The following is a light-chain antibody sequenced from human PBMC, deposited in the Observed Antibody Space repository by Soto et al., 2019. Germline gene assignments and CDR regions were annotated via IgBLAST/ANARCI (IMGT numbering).Light chain of an antibody. J-gene: IGKJ2*01. Sequence: HMTQSPSTVSASVGDVINISCRAAQDIGDWLAWYQQRPGEAPKLLIFHASTLHSGVPSRFSGTRSGTIFTLTVSGLQPEDFATYYCQQGKTFPYTFGQGTRLET. CDR2: HAS. CDR1: QDIGDW. V-gene: IGKV1-12*02. CDR3: QQGKTFPYT.